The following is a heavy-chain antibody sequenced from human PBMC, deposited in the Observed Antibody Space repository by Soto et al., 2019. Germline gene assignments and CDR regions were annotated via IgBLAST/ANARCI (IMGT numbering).Heavy chain of an antibody. V-gene: IGHV5-51*01. D-gene: IGHD6-6*01. J-gene: IGHJ6*02. CDR3: ARHGVAARHYYYYGMDV. Sequence: GESLKISCKGSGYSFTSYWIGWVRQMPGKGLEWMRIIYPGDSDTRYSPSFQGQVTISADKSISTAYLQWSSLKASDTAMYYCARHGVAARHYYYYGMDVWGQGTTVTVSS. CDR1: GYSFTSYW. CDR2: IYPGDSDT.